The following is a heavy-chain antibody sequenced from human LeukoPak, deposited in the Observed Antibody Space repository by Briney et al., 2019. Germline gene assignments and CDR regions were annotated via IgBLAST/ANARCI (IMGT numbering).Heavy chain of an antibody. CDR3: ARLDQVYCSSTSCYLGAFDI. V-gene: IGHV1-8*03. CDR2: MNPNSGNT. Sequence: ASVKVSCKASGYTFTSYDINWVRQATGQGLERMGWMNPNSGNTGYAQKFQGRVTITRNTSISTAYMELSSLRSEDTAVYYCARLDQVYCSSTSCYLGAFDIWGQGTMVTVSS. CDR1: GYTFTSYD. J-gene: IGHJ3*02. D-gene: IGHD2-2*01.